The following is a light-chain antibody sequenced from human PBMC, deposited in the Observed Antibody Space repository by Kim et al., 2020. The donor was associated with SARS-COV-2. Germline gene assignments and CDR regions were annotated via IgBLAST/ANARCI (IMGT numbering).Light chain of an antibody. CDR1: QSISHN. CDR2: DAS. V-gene: IGKV3-11*01. CDR3: QQRYNWPPT. J-gene: IGKJ2*01. Sequence: IELTQSPATLSLSPGQSATLSCRASQSISHNLGWYQQRPGQPPRLLIFDASNRATGVPARFSGSGSGADFTLTISSLEPEDFAVYYCQQRYNWPPTCGQGTKLEI.